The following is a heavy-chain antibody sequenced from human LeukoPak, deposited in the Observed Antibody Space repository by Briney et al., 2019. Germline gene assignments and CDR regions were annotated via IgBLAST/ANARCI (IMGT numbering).Heavy chain of an antibody. J-gene: IGHJ4*02. CDR1: GYTFTSYG. Sequence: ASVKVSCKASGYTFTSYGISGVRQAPGQGLEWMGWISAYNGNTNYAQKLQGRVTMTTDTSTSTAYMELRSLRSDDTAEYYCARDTDIVATITIDYWGQGTLVTVSS. CDR2: ISAYNGNT. CDR3: ARDTDIVATITIDY. V-gene: IGHV1-18*01. D-gene: IGHD5-12*01.